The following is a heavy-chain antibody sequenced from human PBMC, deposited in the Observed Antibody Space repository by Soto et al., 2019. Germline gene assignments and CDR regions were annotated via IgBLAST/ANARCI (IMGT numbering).Heavy chain of an antibody. Sequence: GSLRLSCAASGFTFISYAIIFFRHSPFKGLEWVSAISGSGGSTYYADSVKGRFTISRDNSKNTLYLQMNSLRAEDTAVYYCAKDQGTMIVVRYGMDVWGQGTTVTVSS. CDR1: GFTFISYA. D-gene: IGHD3-22*01. V-gene: IGHV3-23*01. CDR2: ISGSGGST. J-gene: IGHJ6*02. CDR3: AKDQGTMIVVRYGMDV.